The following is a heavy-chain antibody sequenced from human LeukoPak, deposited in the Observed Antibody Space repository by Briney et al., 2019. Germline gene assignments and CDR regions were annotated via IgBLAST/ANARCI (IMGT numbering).Heavy chain of an antibody. J-gene: IGHJ4*02. CDR2: ISGAGGGT. CDR3: ARLIAAAAPFDY. D-gene: IGHD6-13*01. CDR1: GFTFSSYA. Sequence: GGSLRLSCAASGFTFSSYAMSWVRQAPGKGLEWVSAISGAGGGTYYADSVKGRFTISRDNSKNTLYLQMNSLRAEDTAVYYCARLIAAAAPFDYWGQGTLVTVSS. V-gene: IGHV3-23*01.